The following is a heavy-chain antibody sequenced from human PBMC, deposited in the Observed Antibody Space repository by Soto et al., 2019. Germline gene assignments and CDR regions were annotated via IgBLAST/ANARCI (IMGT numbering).Heavy chain of an antibody. CDR2: INPSGGST. J-gene: IGHJ4*02. D-gene: IGHD3-22*01. Sequence: ASVKVSCKASGYTFTSYYMHWVRQAPGQGLEWMGIINPSGGSTSYAQKFQGRVTITADESTSTAYMELSSQRSEDTAVYCCARSAVIYDSSGSYFDYWGQGTLVTVS. CDR1: GYTFTSYY. V-gene: IGHV1-46*01. CDR3: ARSAVIYDSSGSYFDY.